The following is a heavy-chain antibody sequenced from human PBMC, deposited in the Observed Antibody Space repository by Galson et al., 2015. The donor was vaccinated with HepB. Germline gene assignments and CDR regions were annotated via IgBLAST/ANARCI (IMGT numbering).Heavy chain of an antibody. CDR3: ARDWGYCSSTSCLRAAFDI. CDR2: IIPIFGTA. J-gene: IGHJ3*02. CDR1: GGTFSSYA. D-gene: IGHD2-2*01. Sequence: SVKVSCKASGGTFSSYAISWVRQAPGQGLEWMGGIIPIFGTANHAQKFQGRVTITADESTSTAYMELSSLRSEDTAVYYCARDWGYCSSTSCLRAAFDIWGQGTMVTVSS. V-gene: IGHV1-69*13.